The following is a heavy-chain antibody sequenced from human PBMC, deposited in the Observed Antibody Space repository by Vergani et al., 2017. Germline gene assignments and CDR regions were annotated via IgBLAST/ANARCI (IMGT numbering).Heavy chain of an antibody. CDR2: SNPSGGST. Sequence: QVQLVQSGAEVKKPGASVKVSCKASGYTFTSYYMHWVRQAPGQGLEWMGISNPSGGSTSYAQKFQGRVTMTRDTSTSTVYMGLSSLRSEDTAVYYCAREEKAGLRDYYYYYGMDVWGQGTTVTVSS. CDR3: AREEKAGLRDYYYYYGMDV. V-gene: IGHV1-46*01. J-gene: IGHJ6*02. D-gene: IGHD4-17*01. CDR1: GYTFTSYY.